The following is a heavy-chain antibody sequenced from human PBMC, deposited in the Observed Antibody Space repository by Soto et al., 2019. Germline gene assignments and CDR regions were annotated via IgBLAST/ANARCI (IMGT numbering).Heavy chain of an antibody. CDR1: GGSISSHY. Sequence: SETLSLTCTVSGGSISSHYWSWIRQPPGKGLEWIGYIYYSGSTNYNPSLKSRVTISVDTSKNQFSLKLSSVTAADTAVYYCAREGVSSSWYYYYGMDVWGQGTAVTVSS. J-gene: IGHJ6*02. CDR2: IYYSGST. CDR3: AREGVSSSWYYYYGMDV. V-gene: IGHV4-59*11. D-gene: IGHD6-13*01.